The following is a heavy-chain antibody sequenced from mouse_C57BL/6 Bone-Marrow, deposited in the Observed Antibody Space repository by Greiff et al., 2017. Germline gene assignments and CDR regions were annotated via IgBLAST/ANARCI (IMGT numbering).Heavy chain of an antibody. V-gene: IGHV1-26*01. CDR3: APQTGSEGPWFAY. D-gene: IGHD4-1*01. CDR1: GYTFTDYY. Sequence: VQLQQSGPELVKPGASVKISCKASGYTFTDYYMNWVKQSHGKSLEWIGDINPNNGGTSYNQKFKGKATLTVDKSSSTAYMELRSLTSEDSAVYYCAPQTGSEGPWFAYWGQGTLVTVSA. J-gene: IGHJ3*01. CDR2: INPNNGGT.